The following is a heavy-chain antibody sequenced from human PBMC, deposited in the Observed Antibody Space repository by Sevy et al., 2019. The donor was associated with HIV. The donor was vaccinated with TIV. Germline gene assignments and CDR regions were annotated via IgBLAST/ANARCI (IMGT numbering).Heavy chain of an antibody. CDR2: IRSKANSYET. J-gene: IGHJ2*01. Sequence: GGSLRLSCVASGFTFSGSAMHWVRQASGKGLEWVGRIRSKANSYETAYAASVKGRFTISRDDSKNTAYLQMNSLKTEDTAMYYCTRRPKDTAMVIGYFDLWGRGTLVTVSS. D-gene: IGHD5-18*01. V-gene: IGHV3-73*01. CDR1: GFTFSGSA. CDR3: TRRPKDTAMVIGYFDL.